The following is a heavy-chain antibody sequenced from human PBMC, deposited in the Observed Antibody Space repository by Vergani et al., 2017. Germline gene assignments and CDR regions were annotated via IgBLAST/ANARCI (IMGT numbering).Heavy chain of an antibody. CDR2: IYYSGST. D-gene: IGHD5-18*01. Sequence: QVQLQESGPGLVKPSETLSLTCTVSGGSISSYYWSWIRQPPGKGLEWIGYIYYSGSTNYNPSLKSRVTISVDTSKTQFSLKLSSVTAADTAVYYCARDSGGYSPYYMDVWGKGTTVTVSS. CDR1: GGSISSYY. J-gene: IGHJ6*03. V-gene: IGHV4-59*01. CDR3: ARDSGGYSPYYMDV.